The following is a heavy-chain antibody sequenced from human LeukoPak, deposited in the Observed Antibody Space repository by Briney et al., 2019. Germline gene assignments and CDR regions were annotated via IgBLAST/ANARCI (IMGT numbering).Heavy chain of an antibody. J-gene: IGHJ6*03. CDR2: IKQDGSEK. V-gene: IGHV3-7*03. CDR1: GFIFSSHG. D-gene: IGHD3-22*01. CDR3: ARERYYDSGGYHYLDV. Sequence: GGTLRLSCAASGFIFSSHGMNWVRQAPGKGLEWVANIKQDGSEKYYVDSVKGRFTISRDNAKNSLYLQMNSLRAEDTAIYYCARERYYDSGGYHYLDVWGKGTTVTVSS.